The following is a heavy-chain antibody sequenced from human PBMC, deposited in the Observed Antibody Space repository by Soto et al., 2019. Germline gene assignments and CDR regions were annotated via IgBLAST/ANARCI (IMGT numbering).Heavy chain of an antibody. CDR2: IIPIFGTA. CDR1: GGTFSSYA. CDR3: ARERYCSSTSCDTYFDY. D-gene: IGHD2-2*01. J-gene: IGHJ4*02. Sequence: ASVKVSCKASGGTFSSYAISWVRQAPGQGLEWMGGIIPIFGTANYAQKFQGRVTITADESTSTAYMELSSLRSEDTAVYYCARERYCSSTSCDTYFDYWGQGTLVTVSS. V-gene: IGHV1-69*13.